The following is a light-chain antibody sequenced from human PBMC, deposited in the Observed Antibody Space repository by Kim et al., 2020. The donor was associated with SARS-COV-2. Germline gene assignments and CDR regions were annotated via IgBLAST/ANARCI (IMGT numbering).Light chain of an antibody. V-gene: IGLV1-44*01. CDR3: ATWDDTLRRRV. CDR1: RSNIGFSP. Sequence: QSVLPQPPLVSANTGQRITIPCSRSRSNIGFSPVSWYQHLPGTAPKLLIYGNDQRPSGVPDRFSGSKSGTSASLAISGLQSRDEGDYYCATWDDTLRRRVFGGGTQLTVL. J-gene: IGLJ3*02. CDR2: GND.